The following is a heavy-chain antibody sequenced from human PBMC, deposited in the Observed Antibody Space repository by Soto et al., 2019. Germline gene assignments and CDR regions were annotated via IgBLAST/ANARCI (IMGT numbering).Heavy chain of an antibody. J-gene: IGHJ6*02. D-gene: IGHD2-15*01. CDR2: INQDGSDK. V-gene: IGHV3-7*01. CDR3: ARDDEIRGWYYGMDV. CDR1: GFTFSTYW. Sequence: EVHLVESGGGLVQPGESLRLSCAGSGFTFSTYWMSWVRQAPGKGLEWVANINQDGSDKYYVDSVKGRFRISRDNAKTSVYLQMNSLRPEDTGVYYCARDDEIRGWYYGMDVWGPGITVTVS.